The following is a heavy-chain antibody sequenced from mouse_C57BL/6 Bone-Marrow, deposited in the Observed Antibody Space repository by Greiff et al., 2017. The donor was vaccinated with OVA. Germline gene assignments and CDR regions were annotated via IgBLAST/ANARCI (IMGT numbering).Heavy chain of an antibody. CDR1: GFNIKDDY. Sequence: VQLQQSGAELVRPGASVKLSCTASGFNIKDDYMHWVKQRPEQGLEWIGWIDPENGDTEYASKFQGKATITADTSSNTAYLQLSSLTSEDTAVYYCTFTTVVARAYWGQGTLVTVSA. J-gene: IGHJ3*01. D-gene: IGHD1-1*01. V-gene: IGHV14-4*01. CDR2: IDPENGDT. CDR3: TFTTVVARAY.